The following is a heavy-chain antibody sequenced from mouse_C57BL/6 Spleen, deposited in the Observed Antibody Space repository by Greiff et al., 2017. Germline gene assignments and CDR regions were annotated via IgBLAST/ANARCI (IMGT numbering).Heavy chain of an antibody. CDR2: IDPANGNT. CDR1: GFYIKNTY. CDR3: ARTRDYFDY. Sequence: EVQLQQSVAELVRPGASVKLSCTASGFYIKNTYMHWVKQRPEQGLEWIGRIDPANGNTKYAPKFQGKATITADTSSNTAYLQLSSLTSEDTAIYYCARTRDYFDYWGQGTTLTVSS. J-gene: IGHJ2*01. V-gene: IGHV14-3*01.